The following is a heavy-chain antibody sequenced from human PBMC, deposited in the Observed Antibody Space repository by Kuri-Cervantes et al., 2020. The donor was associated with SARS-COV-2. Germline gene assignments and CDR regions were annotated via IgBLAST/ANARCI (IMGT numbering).Heavy chain of an antibody. Sequence: ASVKVSCKASGYIFTSLEINWVRQAPGQGLEWMGWMNPSSGNTGYAGKFQGRVTMTTDTSTSTAYMELRSLRSDDTAVYYCARFQSSRGKPYYYYGMDVWGQGTTVTVSS. CDR3: ARFQSSRGKPYYYYGMDV. D-gene: IGHD6-6*01. V-gene: IGHV1-8*01. CDR2: MNPSSGNT. CDR1: GYIFTSLE. J-gene: IGHJ6*02.